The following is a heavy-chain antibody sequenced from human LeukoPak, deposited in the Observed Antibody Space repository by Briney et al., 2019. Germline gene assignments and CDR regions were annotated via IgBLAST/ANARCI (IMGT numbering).Heavy chain of an antibody. CDR2: ISSNGGST. CDR1: GFTFSSYA. Sequence: GGSLRLSCAASGFTFSSYAMHWVRQAPGKGLEYVSAISSNGGSTYYANSVKGRFTISRDNSKNTLYLQMGSLRAEDMAVYYCARGDSQDRGYSYGYEAYWGQGTLVTVSS. V-gene: IGHV3-64*01. J-gene: IGHJ4*02. D-gene: IGHD5-18*01. CDR3: ARGDSQDRGYSYGYEAY.